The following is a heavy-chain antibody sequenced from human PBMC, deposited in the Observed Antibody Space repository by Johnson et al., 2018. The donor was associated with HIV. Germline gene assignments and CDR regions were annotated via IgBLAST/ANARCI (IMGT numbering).Heavy chain of an antibody. Sequence: VQLVESGGGMVQPGRSLRLSCAASGFTFSSYWMSWVRQAPGKGLEWVANIKQDGSEKYYVDSVKGRFTISRDNAKNSLSLQMNSLRAEDTAVYYCATSGDKYSSNWGDAFDIWGHGTMVTVSS. J-gene: IGHJ3*02. CDR3: ATSGDKYSSNWGDAFDI. V-gene: IGHV3-7*01. D-gene: IGHD6-13*01. CDR2: IKQDGSEK. CDR1: GFTFSSYW.